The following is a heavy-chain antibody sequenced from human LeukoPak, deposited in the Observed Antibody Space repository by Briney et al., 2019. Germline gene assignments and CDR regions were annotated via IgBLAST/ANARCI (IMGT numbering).Heavy chain of an antibody. J-gene: IGHJ4*02. V-gene: IGHV1-18*04. Sequence: ASVKVSCKGSGYNFDRYGVNWVRQAPGQGLEWVGWISTYNGNTFYAQKIEGRVSMTTDTSTNTVYMDLRSLRSDDTAVYYCARDLEHCRNIICSNSAYWGQGTLVTVSS. D-gene: IGHD2-2*01. CDR2: ISTYNGNT. CDR3: ARDLEHCRNIICSNSAY. CDR1: GYNFDRYG.